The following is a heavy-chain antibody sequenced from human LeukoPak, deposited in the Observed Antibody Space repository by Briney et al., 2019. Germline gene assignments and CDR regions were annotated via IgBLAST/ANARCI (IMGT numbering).Heavy chain of an antibody. CDR3: ARAVPAAIRAPLGY. CDR1: GITFSSFW. J-gene: IGHJ4*02. Sequence: PGGSLRLSCAVSGITFSSFWMSWVRQAPGKGLEWVANIKQDGSEKYYVDSVKGRFTISRDNAKNSLYLQMSSLRTEDTAVYYCARAVPAAIRAPLGYWGQGTLVTVSS. V-gene: IGHV3-7*01. CDR2: IKQDGSEK. D-gene: IGHD2-2*02.